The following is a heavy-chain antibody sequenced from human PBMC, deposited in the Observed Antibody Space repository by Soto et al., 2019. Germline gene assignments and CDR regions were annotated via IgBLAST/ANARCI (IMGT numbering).Heavy chain of an antibody. V-gene: IGHV1-2*02. CDR1: GYTFIGYY. Sequence: ASVKVSCKASGYTFIGYYMHWVRQAPGQGLEWMGWINPNSGATNYAQKFQGRVTMTRDTSISTAYMELSRLRSDDTAVYYCATFLGYTYGIPSPLDYSGQGTLVTVSS. CDR3: ATFLGYTYGIPSPLDY. D-gene: IGHD5-18*01. J-gene: IGHJ4*02. CDR2: INPNSGAT.